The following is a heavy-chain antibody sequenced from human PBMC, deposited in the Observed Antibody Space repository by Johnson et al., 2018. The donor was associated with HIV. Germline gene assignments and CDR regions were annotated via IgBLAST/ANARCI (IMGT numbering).Heavy chain of an antibody. J-gene: IGHJ3*02. D-gene: IGHD1-1*01. Sequence: VQLVESGGGLVKPGGSLRLSCAASGFTFSNAWMNWVRQAPGKGLEWVAVISYDGSNKYYADSVKGRFTISRDNSKNSLYLQMNSLRAEDTAVYYCAREWVNGAFDIWGQGTMVTVSS. CDR1: GFTFSNAW. CDR2: ISYDGSNK. CDR3: AREWVNGAFDI. V-gene: IGHV3-30-3*01.